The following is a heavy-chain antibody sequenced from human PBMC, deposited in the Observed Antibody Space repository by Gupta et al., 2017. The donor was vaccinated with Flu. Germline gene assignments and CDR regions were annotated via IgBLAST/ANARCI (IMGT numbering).Heavy chain of an antibody. CDR3: AKDLLVVRGVDY. V-gene: IGHV3-23*01. J-gene: IGHJ4*02. Sequence: EVQRLESGGGLVQPGGSLRRSCAAAGFTFSSYAMSWVRQAPGKGLEWVSAISGSGGSTYYADSVKGRFTISRDNSKNTLYLQMNSLRAEDTAVYYCAKDLLVVRGVDYWGQGTLVTVSS. CDR1: GFTFSSYA. D-gene: IGHD3-10*01. CDR2: ISGSGGST.